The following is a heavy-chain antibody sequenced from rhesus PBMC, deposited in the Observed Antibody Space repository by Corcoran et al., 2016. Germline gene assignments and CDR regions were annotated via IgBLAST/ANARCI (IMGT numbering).Heavy chain of an antibody. J-gene: IGHJ4*01. CDR2: IYGSDGST. CDR1: GGSISDSFY. Sequence: QVQLQESGPGVVKPSENLSLTCTVSGGSISDSFYWNWTRQAPGKGLEWMGRIYGSDGSTNYNPSLKSRVTISKDTSKNQFSLKMTSVTVADTAIYYCTRGWHLFDYWGQGVLVTVSS. D-gene: IGHD6-37*01. CDR3: TRGWHLFDY. V-gene: IGHV4S7*01.